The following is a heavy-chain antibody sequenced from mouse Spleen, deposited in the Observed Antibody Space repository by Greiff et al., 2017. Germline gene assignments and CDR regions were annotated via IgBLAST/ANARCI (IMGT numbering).Heavy chain of an antibody. CDR1: GYTFTSYG. J-gene: IGHJ4*01. Sequence: VKLMESGAELARPGASVKLSCKASGYTFTSYGISWVKQRTGQGLEWIGEIYPRSGNTYYNEKFKGKATLTADKSSSTAYMELRSLTSEDSAVYFCAGLPLGELAMDYWGQGTSVTVSS. V-gene: IGHV1-81*01. CDR2: IYPRSGNT. CDR3: AGLPLGELAMDY. D-gene: IGHD4-1*01.